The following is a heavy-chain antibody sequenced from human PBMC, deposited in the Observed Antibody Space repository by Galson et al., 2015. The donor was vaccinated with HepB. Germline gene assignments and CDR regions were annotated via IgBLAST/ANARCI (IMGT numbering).Heavy chain of an antibody. CDR2: IYSGGST. CDR3: ARGGELFSYYYYGMDV. D-gene: IGHD3-10*01. CDR1: GFTVSSNY. V-gene: IGHV3-66*01. Sequence: SLRLSCAASGFTVSSNYMSWVRQAPGKGLEWVSVIYSGGSTYYADSVKGRFTISRGNSKNTLYLQMNSLRAEDTAVYYCARGGELFSYYYYGMDVWGQGTTVTVSS. J-gene: IGHJ6*02.